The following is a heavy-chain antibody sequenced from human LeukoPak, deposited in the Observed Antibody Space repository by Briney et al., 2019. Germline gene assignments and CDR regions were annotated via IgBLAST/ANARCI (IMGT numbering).Heavy chain of an antibody. CDR1: GYTFTGYY. Sequence: VASVKVTCKASGYTFTGYYMHWVRQAPGQGLEWMGRINPNSGGTNYAQKFQGRVTMTRDTSISTAYMELSRLRSDDTAVYYCASLSDSGSYFAVDYWGQGTLVTVSS. D-gene: IGHD1-26*01. CDR2: INPNSGGT. CDR3: ASLSDSGSYFAVDY. J-gene: IGHJ4*02. V-gene: IGHV1-2*06.